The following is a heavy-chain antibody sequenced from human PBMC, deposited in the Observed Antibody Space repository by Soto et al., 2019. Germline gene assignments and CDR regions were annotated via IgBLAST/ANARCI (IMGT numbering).Heavy chain of an antibody. CDR3: ARDYGSGPTFDY. D-gene: IGHD3-10*01. Sequence: GASVKVSCKASGGTFSSYTISWVRQAPGEGLEWMGRIIPIRGVANYAQKFQGRVTMTTDTSTSTAYMELSRLRSDDTAVYYCARDYGSGPTFDYWGQGTLVTVSS. V-gene: IGHV1-69*04. CDR1: GGTFSSYT. J-gene: IGHJ4*02. CDR2: IIPIRGVA.